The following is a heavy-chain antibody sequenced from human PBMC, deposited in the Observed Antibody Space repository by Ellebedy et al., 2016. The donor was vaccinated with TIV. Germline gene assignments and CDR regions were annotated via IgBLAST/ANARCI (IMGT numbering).Heavy chain of an antibody. CDR3: ARDNALGPNTFSF. D-gene: IGHD2/OR15-2a*01. CDR2: ISAYNGNT. V-gene: IGHV1-18*04. CDR1: GYTLSTFG. Sequence: AASVKVSCKASGYTLSTFGISWLRQAPGQGLEWMGWISAYNGNTTFAQNFQDRLTMTTDALTNTAFMELRSLKSDDTAMYFCARDNALGPNTFSFWGQGTLVTVSS. J-gene: IGHJ4*02.